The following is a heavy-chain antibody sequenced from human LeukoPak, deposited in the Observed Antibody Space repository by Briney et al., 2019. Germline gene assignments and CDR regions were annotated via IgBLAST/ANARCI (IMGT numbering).Heavy chain of an antibody. V-gene: IGHV4-59*01. Sequence: SETLSLTCTVSGGSISSDYWTWIRQPPGKGLEWIGNIYYSGSPYYSPSLKSRVTISVDTSKNQFSLKLSSVTAADTAVYYCARGRDSSSWSLYYWGQGTLVTVSS. J-gene: IGHJ4*02. CDR2: IYYSGSP. D-gene: IGHD6-13*01. CDR3: ARGRDSSSWSLYY. CDR1: GGSISSDY.